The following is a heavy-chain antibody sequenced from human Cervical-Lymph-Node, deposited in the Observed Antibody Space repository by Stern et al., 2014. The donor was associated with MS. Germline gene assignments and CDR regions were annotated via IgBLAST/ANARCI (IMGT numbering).Heavy chain of an antibody. CDR3: AREGGNTAENFQH. J-gene: IGHJ1*01. CDR1: GFTFSSSG. V-gene: IGHV3-33*01. CDR2: IWYDGSNR. D-gene: IGHD4-23*01. Sequence: VQLVQSGGGVVQPGRSLRLSCAASGFTFSSSGMHWVRQAPGKGLEWLASIWYDGSNRYYADSVKGRFTISRDNSKNTLYLQMNSLRAEDTAVYYCAREGGNTAENFQHWGQGTLVTVSS.